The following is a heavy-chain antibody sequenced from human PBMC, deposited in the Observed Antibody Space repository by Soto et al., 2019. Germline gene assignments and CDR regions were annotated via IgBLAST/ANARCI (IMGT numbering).Heavy chain of an antibody. CDR3: VSRIPSWVFDY. J-gene: IGHJ4*01. CDR1: GFNFGNFE. CDR2: MYAGGDT. Sequence: GGSLRLSCASSGFNFGNFEMNWFRQSPGRGLEWVSVMYAGGDTHYADSVKGRFTISRDKSENTLYLQMNSLRDEDTGVYFCVSRIPSWVFDYWGLGNLVTVSS. D-gene: IGHD2-21*01. V-gene: IGHV3-53*01.